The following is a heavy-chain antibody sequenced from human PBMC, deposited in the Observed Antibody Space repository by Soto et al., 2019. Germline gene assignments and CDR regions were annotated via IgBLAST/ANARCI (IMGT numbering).Heavy chain of an antibody. V-gene: IGHV3-15*07. D-gene: IGHD2-15*01. CDR1: GFTFKNAW. Sequence: EVQLVASGGGLVKHGGSLRLSCSASGFTFKNAWLNWVRQAPGQGLEWVGSVRSKADGGTIEYAAPVKARFSISRADANNMLYLQMKSLKTADTALYYCTAGYIGGAVASTDFDYWGRGTLVTFSS. CDR2: VRSKADGGTI. J-gene: IGHJ4*02. CDR3: TAGYIGGAVASTDFDY.